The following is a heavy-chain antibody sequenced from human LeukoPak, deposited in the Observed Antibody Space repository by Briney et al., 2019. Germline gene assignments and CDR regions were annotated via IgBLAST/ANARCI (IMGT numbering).Heavy chain of an antibody. V-gene: IGHV4-59*01. Sequence: GSLRLSCAASGFTFTNYWMSWIRQPPGKGLEWIGYIYYSGSTNYNPSLKSRVTISVDTSKNQFSLKLSSVTAADTAVYYCARGGYDILTLYYYYGMDVWGQGTTVTVSS. CDR2: IYYSGST. D-gene: IGHD3-9*01. CDR1: GFTFTNYW. CDR3: ARGGYDILTLYYYYGMDV. J-gene: IGHJ6*02.